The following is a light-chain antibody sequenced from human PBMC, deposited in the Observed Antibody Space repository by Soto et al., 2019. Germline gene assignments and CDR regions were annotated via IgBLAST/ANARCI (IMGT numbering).Light chain of an antibody. CDR2: HAS. V-gene: IGKV3-15*01. Sequence: EIVLTQSPGTLSLSPGERATLSCRASQSVSSYLAWYQHKPGQAPSLLIYHASSRATGIPVRFSGSGSGTEFTLTISSLQSEDFAVYYCQQYNNWPLTFGQGTRLEIK. CDR1: QSVSSY. J-gene: IGKJ5*01. CDR3: QQYNNWPLT.